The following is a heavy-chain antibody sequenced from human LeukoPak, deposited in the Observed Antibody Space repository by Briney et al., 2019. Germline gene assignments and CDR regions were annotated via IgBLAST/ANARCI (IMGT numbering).Heavy chain of an antibody. CDR1: GGTFSSYA. Sequence: ASVKVSCKASGGTFSSYAISWVRQAPGQGLEWMGWISAYNGNTNYAQKLRGRVTMTIETSTRTAYMELRSLRSDDTAVYYCARGDLYFDYWGQGTLVTVSS. J-gene: IGHJ4*02. V-gene: IGHV1-18*01. CDR2: ISAYNGNT. CDR3: ARGDLYFDY.